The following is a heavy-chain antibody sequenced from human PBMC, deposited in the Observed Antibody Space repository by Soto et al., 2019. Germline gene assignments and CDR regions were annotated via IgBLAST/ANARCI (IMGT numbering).Heavy chain of an antibody. CDR1: GDSVSSNSAA. CDR2: TYYRSKWYN. Sequence: QTLSLTCAISGDSVSSNSAAWNWIRQSPSRGLEWLGRTYYRSKWYNDYAVSVKSRITINPDTSKNQFSLQLNSVTPEDTAVYYCARDRINYYGSGSYYYYGMDVWGQGTTVTVSS. D-gene: IGHD3-10*01. J-gene: IGHJ6*02. CDR3: ARDRINYYGSGSYYYYGMDV. V-gene: IGHV6-1*01.